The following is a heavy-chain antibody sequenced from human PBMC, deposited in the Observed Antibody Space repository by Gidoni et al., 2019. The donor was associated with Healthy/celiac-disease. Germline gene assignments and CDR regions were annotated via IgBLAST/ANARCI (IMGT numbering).Heavy chain of an antibody. D-gene: IGHD3-22*01. CDR1: GFTFSSYA. J-gene: IGHJ5*02. Sequence: EVQLLESGGGLVQPGGSLRLSCAASGFTFSSYAMSWVRQAPGKGLEWVSAISGRGGSTYYADSVKGRFTISRDNSKNTLYLQMNSLRAEDTAVYYCAKMNLVVIMPNWFDPWGQGTLVTVSS. V-gene: IGHV3-23*01. CDR3: AKMNLVVIMPNWFDP. CDR2: ISGRGGST.